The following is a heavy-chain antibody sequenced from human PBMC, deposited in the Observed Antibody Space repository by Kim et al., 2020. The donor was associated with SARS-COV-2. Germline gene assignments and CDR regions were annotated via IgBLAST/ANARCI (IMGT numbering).Heavy chain of an antibody. CDR1: GFTFSSYS. J-gene: IGHJ5*02. CDR2: ISSSSSYI. V-gene: IGHV3-21*01. CDR3: ARTPVAARPAYNWFDP. D-gene: IGHD6-6*01. Sequence: GGSLRLSCAASGFTFSSYSMNWVRQAPGKGLEWVSSISSSSSYIYYADSVKGRFTISRDNAKNSLYLQMNSLRAEDTAVYYCARTPVAARPAYNWFDPWGQGTLVTVSS.